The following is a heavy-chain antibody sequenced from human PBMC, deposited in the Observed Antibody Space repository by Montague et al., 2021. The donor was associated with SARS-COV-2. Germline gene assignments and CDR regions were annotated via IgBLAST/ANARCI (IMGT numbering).Heavy chain of an antibody. V-gene: IGHV3-9*01. CDR1: GFTFPDYA. CDR2: INWNGNSR. J-gene: IGHJ4*02. CDR3: AAATYGSIAY. D-gene: IGHD3-10*01. Sequence: SLRLSLSASGFTFPDYAMHWVRQAPGKGLEWVSGINWNGNSRGYADSVKGRFTISRDNAANSLFLQMSSLRPEDTALYYCAAATYGSIAYWGQGNLVTVSS.